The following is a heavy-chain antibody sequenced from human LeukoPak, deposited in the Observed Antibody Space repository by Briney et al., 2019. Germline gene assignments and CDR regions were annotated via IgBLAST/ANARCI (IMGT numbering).Heavy chain of an antibody. Sequence: SETLSLTCTVSGGSISSYYWSWIRQPPGKGLEWIGYIYYSGSTYYNPSLKSRVTISVDTSKNQFSLKLSSVTAADTAVYYCARGYDFWSGYHMDVWGKGTTVTVSS. V-gene: IGHV4-59*08. J-gene: IGHJ6*03. CDR1: GGSISSYY. CDR2: IYYSGST. D-gene: IGHD3-3*01. CDR3: ARGYDFWSGYHMDV.